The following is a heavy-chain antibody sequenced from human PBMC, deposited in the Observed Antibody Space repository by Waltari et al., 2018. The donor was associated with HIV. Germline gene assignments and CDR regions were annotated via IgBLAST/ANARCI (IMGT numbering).Heavy chain of an antibody. Sequence: QVQLQESGPGLVKPSQPLSLTCTVSGGSISSGGYHWSCIRQHSGKGLEWIGYIYYSGSTYYNPSLKSRVTISVDTSKNQFSLKLSSVTAADTAVYYCARDRIPDYDILTEQMSYYYYGMDVWGQGTTVTVSS. J-gene: IGHJ6*02. D-gene: IGHD3-9*01. CDR1: GGSISSGGYH. V-gene: IGHV4-31*03. CDR2: IYYSGST. CDR3: ARDRIPDYDILTEQMSYYYYGMDV.